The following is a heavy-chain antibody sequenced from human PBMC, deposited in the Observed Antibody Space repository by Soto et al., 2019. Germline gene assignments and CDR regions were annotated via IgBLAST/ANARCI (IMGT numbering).Heavy chain of an antibody. CDR1: GGTFGRYT. Sequence: QVQLVQSGAEVKKPGSSVKVSCKASGGTFGRYTLSWVRQAPGQGLEGMGWIIPILETANYARRFQGRLTIAADTSTGTAYMDLSGLKSYDTVVYYCARGGKLGGDLDVWGKGTPVTVSS. V-gene: IGHV1-69*08. J-gene: IGHJ6*04. D-gene: IGHD3-10*01. CDR2: IIPILETA. CDR3: ARGGKLGGDLDV.